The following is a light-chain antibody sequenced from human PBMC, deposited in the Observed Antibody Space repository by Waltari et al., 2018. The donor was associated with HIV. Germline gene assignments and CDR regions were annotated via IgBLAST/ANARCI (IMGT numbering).Light chain of an antibody. CDR2: GAS. V-gene: IGKV3-15*01. Sequence: EILMTQSPPTLSLSPGERATLSCRASQSVNRDLAWYRQSPGQSPRLLIHGASTRASHIPDRFSGSGSGTEFTLTISSLQSEDFAVYYCQQYNTWPPGAFGQGTKVEIK. CDR1: QSVNRD. CDR3: QQYNTWPPGA. J-gene: IGKJ1*01.